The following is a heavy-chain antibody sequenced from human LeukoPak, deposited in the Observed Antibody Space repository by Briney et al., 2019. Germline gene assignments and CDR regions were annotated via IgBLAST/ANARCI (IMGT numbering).Heavy chain of an antibody. V-gene: IGHV4-31*03. Sequence: SQTLSLTCTVSGDSISSGGYYWSWIRQHPGTGLEWIGYIYYSGSPYYNPSLKSRVTISVDTSKSQFSLKLSSVTAADTAVYYCAREGTSWVGAASMDVWGQGTTVTVSS. CDR2: IYYSGSP. CDR1: GDSISSGGYY. CDR3: AREGTSWVGAASMDV. D-gene: IGHD1-26*01. J-gene: IGHJ6*02.